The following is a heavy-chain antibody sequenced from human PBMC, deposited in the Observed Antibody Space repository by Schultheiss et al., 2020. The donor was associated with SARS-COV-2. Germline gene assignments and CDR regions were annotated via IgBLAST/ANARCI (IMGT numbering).Heavy chain of an antibody. J-gene: IGHJ5*02. CDR3: ARLGAVPIGNWFDP. Sequence: SQTLSLTCAVYGGSFSGYYWSWIRQPPGKGLEWIGYIYYSGSTYYNPSLKSRVTISVDTSKNQFSLKLSSVTAADTAVYYCARLGAVPIGNWFDPWGQGTLVTVSS. D-gene: IGHD2-2*01. V-gene: IGHV4-34*01. CDR2: IYYSGST. CDR1: GGSFSGYY.